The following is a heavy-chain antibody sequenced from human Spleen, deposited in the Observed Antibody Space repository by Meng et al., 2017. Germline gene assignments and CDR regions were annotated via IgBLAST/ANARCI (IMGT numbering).Heavy chain of an antibody. D-gene: IGHD3-22*01. CDR2: ISTSGSTI. CDR3: HYYDSSGYYRPFDY. J-gene: IGHJ4*02. CDR1: GFTFSGYE. Sequence: GGSLRLSCAASGFTFSGYEVSWVRQAPGKGLEWVSYISTSGSTIYYAESVRGRFTIFRDNAKNSVFLQMNSLRAEDTALYYCHYYDSSGYYRPFDYWGQGTLVTCSS. V-gene: IGHV3-48*03.